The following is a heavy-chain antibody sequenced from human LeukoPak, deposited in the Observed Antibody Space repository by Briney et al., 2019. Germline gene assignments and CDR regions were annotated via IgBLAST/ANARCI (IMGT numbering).Heavy chain of an antibody. D-gene: IGHD2-8*01. CDR3: ARGGYCSNVVCYTSRSLDY. V-gene: IGHV3-11*01. CDR1: GITFSDYY. Sequence: PGGSLRLSCVASGITFSDYYMNWIRQAPGKGLEWVSYISGSGSTKYYADSVKGRSTISRDNAKNSLYLQMNSLRAEDTTVYYCARGGYCSNVVCYTSRSLDYWGQGTLVTVSS. J-gene: IGHJ4*02. CDR2: ISGSGSTK.